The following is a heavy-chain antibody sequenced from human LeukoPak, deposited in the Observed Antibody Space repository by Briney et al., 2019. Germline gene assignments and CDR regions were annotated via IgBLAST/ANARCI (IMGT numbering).Heavy chain of an antibody. CDR1: GFTFSSYS. J-gene: IGHJ6*03. V-gene: IGHV3-21*01. CDR3: ARTYYDILTGYPPHMDV. CDR2: ISSSSSYI. D-gene: IGHD3-9*01. Sequence: PGGSLRLSCAASGFTFSSYSMNWVRQAPGKGLEWVSSISSSSSYIYYADSVKGRFTISRDNAKNSLYLQMNSLRAEDTAVYYCARTYYDILTGYPPHMDVWGKGTTVTVSS.